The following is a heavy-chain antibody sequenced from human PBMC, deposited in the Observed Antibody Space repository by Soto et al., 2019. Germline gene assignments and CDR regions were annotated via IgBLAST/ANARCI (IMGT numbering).Heavy chain of an antibody. V-gene: IGHV3-30-3*01. CDR3: ARDGYSSGWYAGD. Sequence: QVQLVESGGGVVQPGRSLRLSCAASGFTFSSYAMHWVRQAPGKGLEWVAAISYDGSNKYYADSVKGRFTISRDNSKNTLYLQMNSLRAKDTAVYYCARDGYSSGWYAGDWGRGTLVTVSS. CDR2: ISYDGSNK. D-gene: IGHD6-19*01. CDR1: GFTFSSYA. J-gene: IGHJ4*02.